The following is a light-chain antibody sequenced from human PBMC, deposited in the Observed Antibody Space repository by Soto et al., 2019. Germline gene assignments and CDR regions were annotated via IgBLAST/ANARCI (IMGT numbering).Light chain of an antibody. Sequence: DIQMTQAPSSLSLSVGDRVTITCRASQNIRTYVNWYQQKPGRAPSLLIYHTSTLQSGVPSRISGSGSGTEFTLTISGLQPDDFATYYYQQSFSPLYTFGQGTKLEIK. CDR2: HTS. CDR1: QNIRTY. CDR3: QQSFSPLYT. V-gene: IGKV1-39*01. J-gene: IGKJ2*01.